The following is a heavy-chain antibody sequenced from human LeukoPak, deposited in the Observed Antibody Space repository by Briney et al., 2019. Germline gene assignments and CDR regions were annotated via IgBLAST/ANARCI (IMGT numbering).Heavy chain of an antibody. CDR3: AEGGYSYGKYFDY. J-gene: IGHJ4*02. CDR2: IIPIFGTA. D-gene: IGHD5-18*01. V-gene: IGHV1-69*05. Sequence: ASVKVSCKASGYTFTSYDINWVRQATGQGLEWMGRIIPIFGTANYAQKFQGRVTITTDESTSTAYMELSSLRSEDTAVYYCAEGGYSYGKYFDYWGQGTLVTVSS. CDR1: GYTFTSYD.